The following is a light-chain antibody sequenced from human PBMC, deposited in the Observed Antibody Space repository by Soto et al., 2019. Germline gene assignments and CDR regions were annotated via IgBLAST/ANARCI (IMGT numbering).Light chain of an antibody. CDR3: QQYDNWPPKT. Sequence: EIVMTQSPATLSVSPGERATLSCRASQSVSSNLAWYQQKPGQAPRPLIYGASTRATGIPARFSGSGSGTEFTLTISSLQSEDSAIYYCQQYDNWPPKTFGQGTKVDIK. J-gene: IGKJ1*01. CDR2: GAS. V-gene: IGKV3-15*01. CDR1: QSVSSN.